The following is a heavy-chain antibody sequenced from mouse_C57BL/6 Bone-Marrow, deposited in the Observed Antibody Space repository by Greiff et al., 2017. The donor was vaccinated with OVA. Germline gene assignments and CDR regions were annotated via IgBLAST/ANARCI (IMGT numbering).Heavy chain of an antibody. CDR1: GFTFSSYA. V-gene: IGHV5-4*01. CDR3: ARDYYGSSGWYFDV. CDR2: ISDGGSYT. Sequence: DVQLVESGGGLVKPGGSLKLSCAASGFTFSSYAMSWVRQTPEKRLEWVATISDGGSYTYYPDNVKGRFTISRDNAKNNLYLQMSHLKSEDTAMYYCARDYYGSSGWYFDVWGTGTTVTVSS. D-gene: IGHD1-1*01. J-gene: IGHJ1*03.